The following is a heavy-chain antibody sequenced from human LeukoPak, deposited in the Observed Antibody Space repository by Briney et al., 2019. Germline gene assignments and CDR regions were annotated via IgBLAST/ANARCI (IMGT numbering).Heavy chain of an antibody. CDR2: IKQDGSEK. D-gene: IGHD3-22*01. CDR1: GFTFDDYG. V-gene: IGHV3-7*01. J-gene: IGHJ4*02. CDR3: ATVCCSSGYYYPFDY. Sequence: GGSLRLSCAASGFTFDDYGMSWVRQAPGKGLEWVANIKQDGSEKYYVDSVKGRFTISRDNAKNSLYLQMNSLRAEDTAVYYCATVCCSSGYYYPFDYWGQGTLVTVSS.